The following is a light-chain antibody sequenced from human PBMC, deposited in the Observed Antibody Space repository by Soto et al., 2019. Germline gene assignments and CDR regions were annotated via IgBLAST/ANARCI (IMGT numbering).Light chain of an antibody. Sequence: QSALTQPASVSGSPGQSITISCTGTSSDDGGYNYVSWYQQHPGKAPKLMIYDVSNRPSGVSNRFSGSKSGNTASLTISGLQDEDEADYYCSSYTSRSTLVFGGGTELTVL. CDR1: SSDDGGYNY. CDR2: DVS. J-gene: IGLJ2*01. CDR3: SSYTSRSTLV. V-gene: IGLV2-14*01.